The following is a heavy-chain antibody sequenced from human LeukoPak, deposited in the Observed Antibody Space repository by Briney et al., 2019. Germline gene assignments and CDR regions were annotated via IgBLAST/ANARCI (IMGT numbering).Heavy chain of an antibody. CDR2: IYYSGST. D-gene: IGHD3-10*01. Sequence: PSETLSLTCTVSGGSISSGGYYWSWIRQHPGKGLEWIGYIYYSGSTYYNPSLKSRVTISVDTSKNQFSLKLSSVTAADTAVYYCARDGISGTFDYWGQGTLVTVSS. CDR3: ARDGISGTFDY. CDR1: GGSISSGGYY. V-gene: IGHV4-31*03. J-gene: IGHJ4*02.